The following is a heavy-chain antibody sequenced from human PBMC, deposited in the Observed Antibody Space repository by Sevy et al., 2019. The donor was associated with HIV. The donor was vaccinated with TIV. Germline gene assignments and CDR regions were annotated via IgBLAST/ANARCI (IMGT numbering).Heavy chain of an antibody. D-gene: IGHD6-19*01. CDR1: GFTVNDKY. J-gene: IGHJ4*02. CDR2: IFSSGST. V-gene: IGHV3-66*02. CDR3: VGLFLSYRGGWSYFDY. Sequence: GGSLRLSCAISGFTVNDKYIIWVRQAPGKGLEWVSVIFSSGSTYYQDSAKGRFTISRDNSRNTGDLQMNSVRAEDTAVYYCVGLFLSYRGGWSYFDYWGQGTLVTASS.